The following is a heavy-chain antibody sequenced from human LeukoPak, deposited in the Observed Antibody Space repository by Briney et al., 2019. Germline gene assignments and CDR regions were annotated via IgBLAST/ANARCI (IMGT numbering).Heavy chain of an antibody. V-gene: IGHV1-18*01. Sequence: GASVKVSCKASGYTFTSYDINWVRQAPGQGLEWMGWISAYNGNTNYAQKLQGRVTMTTDTSTSTAYMELRSLRSDDTAVYYCARDHTGYEYFQHWGQGTLVTVSS. CDR1: GYTFTSYD. D-gene: IGHD5-12*01. CDR3: ARDHTGYEYFQH. J-gene: IGHJ1*01. CDR2: ISAYNGNT.